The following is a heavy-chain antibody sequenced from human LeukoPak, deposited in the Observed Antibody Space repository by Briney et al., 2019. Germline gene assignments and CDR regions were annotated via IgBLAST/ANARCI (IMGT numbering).Heavy chain of an antibody. CDR1: GYTFTSYD. J-gene: IGHJ4*02. CDR2: MNTNSGNT. D-gene: IGHD3-22*01. Sequence: GASVKVSCKASGYTFTSYDFNWVRQATGQGLEWMGWMNTNSGNTGYEQEFQGRVTMTRNTSISTAYMELSSLRSEDTAVYYCARVGYYDSSGYYSPQKAFDYWGQGTLVTVSS. CDR3: ARVGYYDSSGYYSPQKAFDY. V-gene: IGHV1-8*01.